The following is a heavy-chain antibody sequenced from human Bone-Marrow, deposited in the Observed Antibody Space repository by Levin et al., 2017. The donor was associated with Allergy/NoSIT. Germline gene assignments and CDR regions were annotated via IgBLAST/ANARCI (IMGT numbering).Heavy chain of an antibody. J-gene: IGHJ5*02. D-gene: IGHD1-26*01. V-gene: IGHV3-23*01. Sequence: GGSLRLSCAASGFNFDIYAMIWVRQAPGKGLEWVSGINNRGDSINYAESVRGRFTVSRDNSEQTVSLEMTSLRVEDTAVYYCSKDPGSSPTAWLNPWGQGALVIVS. CDR3: SKDPGSSPTAWLNP. CDR1: GFNFDIYA. CDR2: INNRGDSI.